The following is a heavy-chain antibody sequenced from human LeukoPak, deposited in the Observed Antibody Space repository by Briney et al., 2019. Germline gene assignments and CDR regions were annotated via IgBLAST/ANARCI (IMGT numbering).Heavy chain of an antibody. CDR3: AHSRGSDFDY. CDR1: GFSRSTSGVG. Sequence: SGPTLVKPSQALTLTCTFCGFSRSTSGVGVGWIRQPPGKALEWLALIYWDDDKRYSPSLKSSLSITKDTSKNQVVLTMTNMDPVDTATYYCAHSRGSDFDYWGQGTLVTVSS. CDR2: IYWDDDK. J-gene: IGHJ4*02. V-gene: IGHV2-5*02. D-gene: IGHD2-21*01.